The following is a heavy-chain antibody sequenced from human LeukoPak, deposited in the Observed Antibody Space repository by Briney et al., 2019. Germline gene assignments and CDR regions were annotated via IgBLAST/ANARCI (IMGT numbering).Heavy chain of an antibody. CDR3: ARDRYSSGWDPFDY. V-gene: IGHV1-18*01. J-gene: IGHJ4*02. Sequence: ASVKVSCKASGYTFTSYGISWVRQAPGQGLEWMGWISAYNGNTNYAQKLQGRVTMTTDTSTSTAYMELSSLRSEDTAVYYCARDRYSSGWDPFDYWGQGTLVTVSS. CDR2: ISAYNGNT. CDR1: GYTFTSYG. D-gene: IGHD6-19*01.